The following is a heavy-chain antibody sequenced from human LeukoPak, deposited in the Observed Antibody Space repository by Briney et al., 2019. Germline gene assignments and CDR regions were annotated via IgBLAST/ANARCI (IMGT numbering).Heavy chain of an antibody. V-gene: IGHV1-2*02. J-gene: IGHJ4*02. Sequence: ASVKVSCKASGYTFTGYYIYWVRQAPGQGLEWMGWINPNNGGTNYAQKFQGRVTMTREMSISTAYMELSRLRSDDTAVYYCARGQQLASNWGQGTLVTVSS. CDR2: INPNNGGT. CDR3: ARGQQLASN. D-gene: IGHD6-13*01. CDR1: GYTFTGYY.